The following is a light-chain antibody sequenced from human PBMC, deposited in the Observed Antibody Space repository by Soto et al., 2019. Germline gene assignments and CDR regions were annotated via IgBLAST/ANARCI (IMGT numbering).Light chain of an antibody. V-gene: IGLV1-40*01. CDR2: GNN. CDR1: SSNIGAGYD. J-gene: IGLJ1*01. CDR3: QSYDSSLSAYV. Sequence: QPVLTQPPSVSGAPGQRVTISCTGNSSNIGAGYDVHWYQQLPGTAPKLLIYGNNNRPSGVPDRFSGSKSGTSASLAITGLQAEDEADYYCQSYDSSLSAYVFGPGTKLTVL.